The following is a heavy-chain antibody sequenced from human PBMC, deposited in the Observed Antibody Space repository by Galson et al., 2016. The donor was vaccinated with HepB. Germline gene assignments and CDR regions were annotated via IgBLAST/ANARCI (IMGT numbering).Heavy chain of an antibody. D-gene: IGHD3-10*01. Sequence: SLRLSCAASGFTFSNYAMHWVCQAPGKGLDWVAVISYNGNYTYYADSLKGRFTISRDNSKNTLSPQMNSLRPDDTAVYYCARDMAKFDCWGQGTLVTVSS. J-gene: IGHJ4*02. V-gene: IGHV3-30*04. CDR2: ISYNGNYT. CDR1: GFTFSNYA. CDR3: ARDMAKFDC.